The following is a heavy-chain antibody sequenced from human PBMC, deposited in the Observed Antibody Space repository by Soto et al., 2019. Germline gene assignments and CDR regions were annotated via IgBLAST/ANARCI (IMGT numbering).Heavy chain of an antibody. CDR3: ARRTGYAFDI. Sequence: GGSLRLSCAASGFMFSSSVMSWVRQAPGKALECVSRISYSGDITYYADPVKGRFTISRDNSKNTVYPQMDNLRGEDTALYYCARRTGYAFDIWGQGTMVTVSS. CDR1: GFMFSSSV. CDR2: ISYSGDIT. V-gene: IGHV3-23*01. J-gene: IGHJ3*02.